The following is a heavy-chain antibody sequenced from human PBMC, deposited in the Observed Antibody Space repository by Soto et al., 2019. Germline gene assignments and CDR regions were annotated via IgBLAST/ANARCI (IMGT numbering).Heavy chain of an antibody. J-gene: IGHJ4*02. CDR2: MSYDGSNK. V-gene: IGHV3-30-3*01. Sequence: QVQLVESGGGVVQPGRSLRLSCAASGCTFSSYAMHWVRQAPGKGLEWVAVMSYDGSNKYYADSVKGRFTISRDNSKNTLYLQMNSLRAEDTAVYYCARDKSPYSSGWHNRHFDYWGQGTLVTVSS. D-gene: IGHD6-19*01. CDR1: GCTFSSYA. CDR3: ARDKSPYSSGWHNRHFDY.